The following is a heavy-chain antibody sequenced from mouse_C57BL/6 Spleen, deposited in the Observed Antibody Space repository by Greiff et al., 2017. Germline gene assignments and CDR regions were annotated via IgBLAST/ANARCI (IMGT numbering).Heavy chain of an antibody. CDR1: GYTFTDYN. Sequence: EVQLQQSGPELVKPGASVKIPCKASGYTFTDYNMDWVKQSHGKSLEWIGDINPNNGGTIYNQKFKGKATLTVDKSSSTAYMELRSLTSEDTAVYYGARGGRSKLGLYFDVWGTGTTVTVSS. J-gene: IGHJ1*03. CDR2: INPNNGGT. D-gene: IGHD4-1*01. V-gene: IGHV1-18*01. CDR3: ARGGRSKLGLYFDV.